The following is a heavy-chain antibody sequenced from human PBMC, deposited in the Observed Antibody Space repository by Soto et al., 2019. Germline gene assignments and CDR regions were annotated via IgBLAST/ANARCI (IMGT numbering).Heavy chain of an antibody. CDR2: IIPIFGTA. CDR3: ARLMASSSTGYYYYGMDV. Sequence: SVKVSCKASGGTFSSYAISWVRQAPGQGXEWMGGIIPIFGTANYAQKFQGRVTITADESTSTAYMELSSLRSEDTAVYYCARLMASSSTGYYYYGMDVWGQGTTVTVSS. V-gene: IGHV1-69*13. D-gene: IGHD6-6*01. CDR1: GGTFSSYA. J-gene: IGHJ6*02.